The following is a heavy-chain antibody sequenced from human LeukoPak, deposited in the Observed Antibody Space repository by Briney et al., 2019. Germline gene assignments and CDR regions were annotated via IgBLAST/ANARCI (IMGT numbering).Heavy chain of an antibody. J-gene: IGHJ4*02. V-gene: IGHV3-9*01. D-gene: IGHD3-10*01. CDR1: GFTFDDYA. Sequence: GGSLRLSCAASGFTFDDYAMHWVRHAPGKGLEWVSGISWNSGSIGYADSVKGRFTISRDNAKNSLYLQMNSLRAEDTALYYCAKDTEEYYYGSGSYYKSWGQGTLVTVSS. CDR3: AKDTEEYYYGSGSYYKS. CDR2: ISWNSGSI.